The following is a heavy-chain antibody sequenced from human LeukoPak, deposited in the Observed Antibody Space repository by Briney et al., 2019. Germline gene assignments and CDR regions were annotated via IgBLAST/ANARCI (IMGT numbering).Heavy chain of an antibody. CDR2: IYYTGNT. Sequence: SETLSLTCTVSGDSISRSGYYWGWIRQPPGKGLEWIGCIYYTGNTFYNPSLQSRVTMSVDTSKNQFSLKLKSVTAADTAVYYCARVFAVPYFDYWGQGTLVTVSS. D-gene: IGHD6-19*01. CDR3: ARVFAVPYFDY. V-gene: IGHV4-39*07. J-gene: IGHJ4*02. CDR1: GDSISRSGYY.